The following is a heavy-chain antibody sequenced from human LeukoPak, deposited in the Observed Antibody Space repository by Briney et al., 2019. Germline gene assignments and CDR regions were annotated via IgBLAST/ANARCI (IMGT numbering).Heavy chain of an antibody. Sequence: GGSLRLSCAASGFSLSAYWMTWVRQAPGEGVEGVANINRDGSQRNHVDSVKGRFTISRDNAKNSLYLQMNRLRAEDTAVYYCARDKSRSSGSWEYYFDYWGQGTLVTVSS. CDR1: GFSLSAYW. D-gene: IGHD6-19*01. V-gene: IGHV3-7*01. CDR2: INRDGSQR. J-gene: IGHJ4*02. CDR3: ARDKSRSSGSWEYYFDY.